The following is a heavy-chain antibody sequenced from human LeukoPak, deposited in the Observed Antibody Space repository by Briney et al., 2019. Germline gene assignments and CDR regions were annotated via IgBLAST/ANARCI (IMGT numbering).Heavy chain of an antibody. CDR3: ARQRKTYYYGSGSYTSNWFDP. V-gene: IGHV1-8*03. Sequence: ASVKVSCKASGYTFTSYDINWVRQATGQGLEWMGWMNPNSGNTGYAQKFQGRVTITRNTSISTAYMELSSLRSEDTAVYYCARQRKTYYYGSGSYTSNWFDPWGQGTLVTVSS. CDR2: MNPNSGNT. J-gene: IGHJ5*02. CDR1: GYTFTSYD. D-gene: IGHD3-10*01.